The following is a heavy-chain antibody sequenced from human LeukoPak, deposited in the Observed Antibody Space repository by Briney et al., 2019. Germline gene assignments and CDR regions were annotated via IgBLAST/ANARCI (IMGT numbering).Heavy chain of an antibody. Sequence: GGSLRLSCVASEFTFSSYAVSWVRQAPGKGLEWVSFVSYNGGRVHYADSVKGRFTISRDKSRNTVYLQMNSLRAEDTAVYYCGKDQGNGDYYRNYYYMEVWGKGTTVIVSS. CDR2: VSYNGGRV. D-gene: IGHD4-17*01. CDR1: EFTFSSYA. CDR3: GKDQGNGDYYRNYYYMEV. J-gene: IGHJ6*03. V-gene: IGHV3-23*01.